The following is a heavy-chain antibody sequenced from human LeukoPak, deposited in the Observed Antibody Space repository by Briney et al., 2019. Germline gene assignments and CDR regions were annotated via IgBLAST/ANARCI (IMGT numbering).Heavy chain of an antibody. CDR3: ARIGSNAFDI. Sequence: GGSLRLSCAASGFTFSRYAMHWVRQAPGKGLEWVAVISSDGTNKYNADSVQGRFTISRDNAKNTLYLQMNSLRGEDTAVYYCARIGSNAFDIWGQGTLVTVSS. CDR2: ISSDGTNK. V-gene: IGHV3-30-3*01. J-gene: IGHJ3*02. CDR1: GFTFSRYA.